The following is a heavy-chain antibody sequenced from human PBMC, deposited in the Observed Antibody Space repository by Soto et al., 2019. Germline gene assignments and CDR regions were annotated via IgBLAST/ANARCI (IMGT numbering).Heavy chain of an antibody. Sequence: SETLSLTCAVYGGSFSGYYWSWIRQPPGKGLEWIGEINHSGSTNYNPSLKSRVTISVDTSKNQFSLKLSSVTAADTAVYYCATSNDFWSGYSNYWGQGTLVTVSS. CDR1: GGSFSGYY. D-gene: IGHD3-3*01. V-gene: IGHV4-34*01. J-gene: IGHJ4*02. CDR3: ATSNDFWSGYSNY. CDR2: INHSGST.